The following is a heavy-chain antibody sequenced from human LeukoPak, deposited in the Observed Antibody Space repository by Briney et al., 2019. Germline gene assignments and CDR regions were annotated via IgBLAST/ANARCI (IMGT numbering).Heavy chain of an antibody. CDR3: ARDGAVPGHYYYYGMDV. D-gene: IGHD2-2*01. J-gene: IGHJ6*02. CDR1: GGSISSGDYE. V-gene: IGHV4-61*02. Sequence: SETLSLTCTVSGGSISSGDYEGSWVRQPAGKGLEWIVRIYTSGSTNYNPSLKSRVTMSVDTSKNQFSLKLSSVTAADTAVYYCARDGAVPGHYYYYGMDVWGQGTTVTVSS. CDR2: IYTSGST.